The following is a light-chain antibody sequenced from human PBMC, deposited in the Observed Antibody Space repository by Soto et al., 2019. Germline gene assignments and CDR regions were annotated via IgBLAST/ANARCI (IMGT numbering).Light chain of an antibody. CDR2: DSS. V-gene: IGKV3-11*01. Sequence: EIVLTQYPATLSLSPGERATLSCRASQSVGTYFAWYQQKPGQAPRLLIYDSSNRATGIPARFSGSGSGTDFTLPIGSLAPEDFAVYYCQRRGAWPTTFGGGTKVEIK. CDR1: QSVGTY. J-gene: IGKJ4*01. CDR3: QRRGAWPTT.